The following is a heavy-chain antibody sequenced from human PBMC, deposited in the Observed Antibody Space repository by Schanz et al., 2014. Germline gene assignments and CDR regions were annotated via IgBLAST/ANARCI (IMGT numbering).Heavy chain of an antibody. Sequence: QVQLVQSGVEVKRPGASVRVSCKASGYSFTDYAIHWVRQAPGQGLEWMGWISGYNGDTNYAPKFQDRVTMTTDTSTGIPSWELRDQKSDDSSAYYCPRDRVSYVRGPLMVDWGQGTQVIVSS. J-gene: IGHJ4*02. CDR1: GYSFTDYA. D-gene: IGHD2-8*01. V-gene: IGHV1-18*01. CDR3: PRDRVSYVRGPLMVD. CDR2: ISGYNGDT.